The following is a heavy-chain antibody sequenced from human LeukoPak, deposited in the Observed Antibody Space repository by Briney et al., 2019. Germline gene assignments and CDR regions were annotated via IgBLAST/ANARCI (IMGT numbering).Heavy chain of an antibody. J-gene: IGHJ4*02. CDR2: IIPIFGTA. CDR3: ARLEITTVTTSDY. D-gene: IGHD4-17*01. V-gene: IGHV1-69*01. Sequence: SVKVSCKASGDTFSSYAISWVRQAPGQGLEWMGGIIPIFGTANYAQKFQGRVTITADESTSTAYMELSSLRSEDTAVYYCARLEITTVTTSDYWGQGTLVTVSS. CDR1: GDTFSSYA.